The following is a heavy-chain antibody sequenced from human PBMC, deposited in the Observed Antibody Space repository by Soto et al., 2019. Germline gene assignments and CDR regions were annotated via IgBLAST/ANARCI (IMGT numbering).Heavy chain of an antibody. CDR3: ARCQENYYDTSGYESAFDI. V-gene: IGHV3-30-3*01. CDR1: GFTFSSYA. D-gene: IGHD3-22*01. CDR2: ISYDGSNK. Sequence: QVQLVESGGGVVQPGRSLRLSCAASGFTFSSYAMHWVRQAPGKGLEWVAVISYDGSNKYYADSVKGRFTISRDNSKNTLYLQMNSLRAEDTAVYYCARCQENYYDTSGYESAFDIWGQGTMVTVSS. J-gene: IGHJ3*02.